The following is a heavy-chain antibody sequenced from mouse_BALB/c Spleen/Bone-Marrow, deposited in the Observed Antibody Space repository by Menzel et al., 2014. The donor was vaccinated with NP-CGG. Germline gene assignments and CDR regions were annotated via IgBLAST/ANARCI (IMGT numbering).Heavy chain of an antibody. CDR1: GFTFSSYG. Sequence: EVQLQQSGGDLVKPGGSLKLSCAASGFTFSSYGMSWVRQTPDKRLEWVATINNGGTYTYYPDSVKGRFTISRDNAKNTLYLQMSSLKSEDTAMYYCALNGDSAYWGQGTLVTVSA. V-gene: IGHV5-6*01. J-gene: IGHJ3*01. CDR2: INNGGTYT. CDR3: ALNGDSAY. D-gene: IGHD4-1*02.